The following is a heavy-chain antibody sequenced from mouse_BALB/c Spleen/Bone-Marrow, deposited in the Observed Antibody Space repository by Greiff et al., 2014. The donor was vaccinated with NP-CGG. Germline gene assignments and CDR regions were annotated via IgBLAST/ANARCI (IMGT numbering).Heavy chain of an antibody. Sequence: EVQLQQSGPELVKPGVSMKISCKASGYSFTGYTMNWVKQSHGKNLEWIGLINPYNGGTNYNQKFKDKATLTVDRSSSTAYMELLSLTSEDSAVYYCARLLLYYYAMDYWGQGTSVAVSS. CDR3: ARLLLYYYAMDY. J-gene: IGHJ4*01. CDR2: INPYNGGT. V-gene: IGHV1-18*01. D-gene: IGHD1-1*01. CDR1: GYSFTGYT.